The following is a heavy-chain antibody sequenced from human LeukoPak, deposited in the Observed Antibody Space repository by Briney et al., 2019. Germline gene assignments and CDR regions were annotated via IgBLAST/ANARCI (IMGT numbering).Heavy chain of an antibody. V-gene: IGHV3-23*01. J-gene: IGHJ4*02. Sequence: GGSLRLSCVPSGFTFNSYAMSWVRQAPGQGLEWVSTISVTGSSTYCADSVKGRFTTSRDNSKNTLYLQMNGLRVEDTAVYYCAKTLRSGDWYFDYWGRGTLVTVSS. D-gene: IGHD2-21*02. CDR3: AKTLRSGDWYFDY. CDR1: GFTFNSYA. CDR2: ISVTGSST.